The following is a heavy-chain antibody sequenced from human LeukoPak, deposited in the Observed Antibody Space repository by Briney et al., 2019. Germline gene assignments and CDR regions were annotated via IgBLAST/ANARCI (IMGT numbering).Heavy chain of an antibody. Sequence: SETLSLTCSVSGGSISISSYYCAWIRQPPGKGLEWIGSIYYSGSTYYNPSLKSRITISVDTSKNQFSLKLSSVTAADTAVCYCARHSGYDAIDYWGQGTLVTVSS. D-gene: IGHD5-12*01. J-gene: IGHJ4*02. CDR1: GGSISISSYY. CDR2: IYYSGST. V-gene: IGHV4-39*01. CDR3: ARHSGYDAIDY.